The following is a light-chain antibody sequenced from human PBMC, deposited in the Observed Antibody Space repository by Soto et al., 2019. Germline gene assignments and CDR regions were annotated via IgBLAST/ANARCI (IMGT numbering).Light chain of an antibody. V-gene: IGKV3-20*01. CDR2: GAS. CDR1: QSVSSNF. CDR3: QQYGTSPFT. Sequence: LTKSPGALSLTPGERATLSCRASQSVSSNFLAWYQEKPGQAPRLLIYGASSRATGIPDRFSGIGYGTDFTLTISGLEPEDFAVYHCQQYGTSPFTFGQRSLLEI. J-gene: IGKJ5*01.